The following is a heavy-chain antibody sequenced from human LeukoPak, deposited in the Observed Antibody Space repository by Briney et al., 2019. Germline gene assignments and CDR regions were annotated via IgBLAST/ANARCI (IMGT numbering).Heavy chain of an antibody. D-gene: IGHD3-10*01. J-gene: IGHJ5*01. CDR1: GYSLGSGFY. V-gene: IGHV4-38-2*02. CDR2: IYHSGDS. Sequence: SETLSPTCTISGYSLGSGFYWSWIRQSPGKGLEWLASIYHSGDSFYKPSLKSPLTIAVDKSKNQFSLKLTSVTAADTAVYFCARDWPAESCYYGAGRGRQFASWGQGKMVIVSS. CDR3: ARDWPAESCYYGAGRGRQFAS.